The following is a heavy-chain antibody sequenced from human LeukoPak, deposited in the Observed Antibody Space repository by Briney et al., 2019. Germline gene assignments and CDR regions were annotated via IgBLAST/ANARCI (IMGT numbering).Heavy chain of an antibody. CDR3: ARDGTAYCSGGSCYSGWFDP. CDR1: GFTFSSYG. CDR2: IWYDGTKN. Sequence: PGRSLRLSCGASGFTFSSYGMHWVRQAPGKGLEWVAVIWYDGTKNYYADSVKGRFTISRDNSKNMLYLQMNSLRAEDTAVYYCARDGTAYCSGGSCYSGWFDPWGQGTLVTVSS. V-gene: IGHV3-33*01. J-gene: IGHJ5*02. D-gene: IGHD2-15*01.